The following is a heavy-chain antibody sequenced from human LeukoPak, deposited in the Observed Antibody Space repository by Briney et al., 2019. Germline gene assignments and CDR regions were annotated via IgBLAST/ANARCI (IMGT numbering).Heavy chain of an antibody. CDR2: VSFDGISK. J-gene: IGHJ5*01. Sequence: GGSLRLSCAASGFTFSNSGMHWVRQAPGKGLEWVAVVSFDGISKYYTDSVEGRFTISRDSSKNTLFLQMNSLRVEDTAVYYCAKDVRLLAAAADSWGQGTLVTVSS. CDR1: GFTFSNSG. CDR3: AKDVRLLAAAADS. D-gene: IGHD6-13*01. V-gene: IGHV3-30*18.